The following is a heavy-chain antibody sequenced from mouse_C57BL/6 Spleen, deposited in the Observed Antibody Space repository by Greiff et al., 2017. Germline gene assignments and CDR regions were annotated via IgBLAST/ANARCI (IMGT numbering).Heavy chain of an antibody. CDR3: TREFDYYGSSIYAMDY. D-gene: IGHD1-1*01. Sequence: EVKLVESGEGLVKPGGSLKLSCAASGFTFSSYAMSWVRQTPEKRLEWVAYISSGGDYIYYADTVKGRFTISRDDDRNTLYLQMSSLKSEATAMYYCTREFDYYGSSIYAMDYWGQGTSVTVSS. CDR2: ISSGGDYI. CDR1: GFTFSSYA. J-gene: IGHJ4*01. V-gene: IGHV5-9-1*02.